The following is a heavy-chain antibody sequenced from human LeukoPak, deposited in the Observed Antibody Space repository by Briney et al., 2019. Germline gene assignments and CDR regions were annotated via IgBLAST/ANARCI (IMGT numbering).Heavy chain of an antibody. CDR2: IYNSGST. V-gene: IGHV4-30-4*01. CDR1: CGSINSGDYY. CDR3: ARGRYGSGSYARD. J-gene: IGHJ4*02. Sequence: SETLSLTCTVSCGSINSGDYYWSWIRQPPGKGLEWIGYIYNSGSTYYNPSLKSRVTISLDTSKNQFSLKLSSVTAADTAVYFCARGRYGSGSYARDWGQGTLVTVSS. D-gene: IGHD3-10*01.